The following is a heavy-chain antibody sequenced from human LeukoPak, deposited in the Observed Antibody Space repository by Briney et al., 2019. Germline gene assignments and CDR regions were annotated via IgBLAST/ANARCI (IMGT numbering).Heavy chain of an antibody. CDR3: AKDGYYCSGGSCLPRYFDL. J-gene: IGHJ2*01. V-gene: IGHV4-59*12. Sequence: PSETLSLTCTVSGGSISSYYWSWIRQPPGKGLEWIGYIYYSGSTNYNPSLKSRVTISVDTSKNQFSLKLSSVTAADTAVYYCAKDGYYCSGGSCLPRYFDLWGRGTLVTVSS. CDR1: GGSISSYY. D-gene: IGHD2-15*01. CDR2: IYYSGST.